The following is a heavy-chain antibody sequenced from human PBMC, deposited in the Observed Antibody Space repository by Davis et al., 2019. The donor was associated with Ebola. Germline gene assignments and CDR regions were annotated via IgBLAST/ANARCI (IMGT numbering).Heavy chain of an antibody. CDR2: ISAYNGNT. CDR3: ARYQGVTPTDY. D-gene: IGHD2-2*01. V-gene: IGHV1-18*01. Sequence: GESLKISCKGSGYSFTSYGISWVRQAPGQGLEWMGWISAYNGNTNYAQKLQGRVTMTTDTSTSTAYMELRSLRSDDTAVYYCARYQGVTPTDYWGQGTLVTVSS. CDR1: GYSFTSYG. J-gene: IGHJ4*02.